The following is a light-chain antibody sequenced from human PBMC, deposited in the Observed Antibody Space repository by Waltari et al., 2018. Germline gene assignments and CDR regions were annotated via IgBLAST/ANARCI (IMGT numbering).Light chain of an antibody. J-gene: IGLJ2*01. CDR3: CSYAGTSTVV. CDR1: RSDVGGYNY. CDR2: DVS. Sequence: QSALTQPASVSGSPGQSITISCTGTRSDVGGYNYVSCYQQHPGKAPKLMIYDVSKRPSGVSNRFSGSKAGNTASLTIAGLQAEDEADYYCCSYAGTSTVVFGGGTKLTVL. V-gene: IGLV2-23*02.